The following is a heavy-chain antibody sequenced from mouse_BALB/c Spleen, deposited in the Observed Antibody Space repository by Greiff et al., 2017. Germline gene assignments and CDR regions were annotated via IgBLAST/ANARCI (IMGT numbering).Heavy chain of an antibody. Sequence: VQLQQPGAELVKPGASVKLSCKASGYTFTSYWMHWVKQRPGQGLEWIGEIDPSDSYTNYNQKFKGKATLTVDKSSSTAYMQLSSLTSEDSAVYYCARIPYTTVPYAMDYWGQGTSVTVSS. CDR1: GYTFTSYW. D-gene: IGHD1-1*01. CDR2: IDPSDSYT. CDR3: ARIPYTTVPYAMDY. J-gene: IGHJ4*01. V-gene: IGHV1-69*02.